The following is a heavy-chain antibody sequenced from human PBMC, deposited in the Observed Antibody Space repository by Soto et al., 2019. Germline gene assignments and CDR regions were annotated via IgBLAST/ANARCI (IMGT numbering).Heavy chain of an antibody. J-gene: IGHJ5*02. V-gene: IGHV4-34*01. Sequence: QVQLQQWGAGLLKPSETLSLTCAVYGGSFSSYYWSWIRQPPGKGLEWIGEINHSGSTNYNPSLKRRVTISVDTSKNQFYLKRSSVTAAATAVYYCARGRDYYGSGRGRNWFDPGGQGTLVTVSS. D-gene: IGHD3-10*01. CDR2: INHSGST. CDR3: ARGRDYYGSGRGRNWFDP. CDR1: GGSFSSYY.